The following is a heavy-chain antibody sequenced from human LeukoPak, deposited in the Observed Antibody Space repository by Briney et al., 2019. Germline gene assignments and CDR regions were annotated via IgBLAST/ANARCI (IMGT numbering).Heavy chain of an antibody. J-gene: IGHJ4*02. D-gene: IGHD1-26*01. V-gene: IGHV4-59*01. Sequence: SETLSLTCTVSGGSISGYYWSWIRQPPGKGLEWIGYIYYSGSTNYNPSLKSRVTISEDTSKNQASLKLRSVTAADTAVYYCARGVAGSGSTPNYWGQGTLVTVSS. CDR2: IYYSGST. CDR1: GGSISGYY. CDR3: ARGVAGSGSTPNY.